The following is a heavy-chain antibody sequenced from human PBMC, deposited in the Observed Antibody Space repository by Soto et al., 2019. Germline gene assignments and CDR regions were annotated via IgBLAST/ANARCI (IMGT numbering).Heavy chain of an antibody. V-gene: IGHV4-39*01. D-gene: IGHD2-2*01. Sequence: SETLSLTCTVSGGSISSGGYYWSWIRQHPGKGLEWIGNIYHSGSTYYNPSLKSRVTTSVDTSKNQFSLKLSSVIAADTAVYYCAILPGHCTRTSCYGYYVMDVWGQGTTVTVSS. CDR2: IYHSGST. J-gene: IGHJ6*02. CDR1: GGSISSGGYY. CDR3: AILPGHCTRTSCYGYYVMDV.